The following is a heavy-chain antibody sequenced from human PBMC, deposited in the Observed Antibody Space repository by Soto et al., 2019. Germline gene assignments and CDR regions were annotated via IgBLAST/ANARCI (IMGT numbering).Heavy chain of an antibody. CDR2: IWYDGSNK. CDR1: GFTFSSYG. J-gene: IGHJ3*02. Sequence: GGSLRLSCAASGFTFSSYGMHWVRQAPGKGLEWVAVIWYDGSNKYYADSVKGRFTISRDNSKNTLYLQMNSLRAEDTAVYYCAREPYPGIAAAGDDAFDIWGQGTMVTVSS. V-gene: IGHV3-33*01. CDR3: AREPYPGIAAAGDDAFDI. D-gene: IGHD6-13*01.